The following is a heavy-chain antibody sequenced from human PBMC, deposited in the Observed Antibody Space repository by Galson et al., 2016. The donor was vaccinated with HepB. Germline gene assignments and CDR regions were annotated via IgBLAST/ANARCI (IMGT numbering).Heavy chain of an antibody. D-gene: IGHD5-18*01. Sequence: SLRLSCAVSGLTFSSYVMNWVRQAPGKGLEWVALISYDGNNKYYADSVKGRFTISRDNSKKMLYLQMDCLGGEDTAVCYCARRHNRGYTFGWGGDRWGQGPLVTVS. CDR1: GLTFSSYV. CDR2: ISYDGNNK. J-gene: IGHJ5*02. V-gene: IGHV3-30-3*01. CDR3: ARRHNRGYTFGWGGDR.